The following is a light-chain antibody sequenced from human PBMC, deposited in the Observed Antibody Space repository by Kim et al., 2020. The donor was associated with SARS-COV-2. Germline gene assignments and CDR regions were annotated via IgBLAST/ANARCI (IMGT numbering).Light chain of an antibody. Sequence: ASVGDTVTITCRASQSISSWLAWYQQKPGKAPKLLIYKTSSLQSGVPSRFSGSASGTDFTLTISSLQPDDFATYYCQQYDDYPLMFGGGTKVDIK. J-gene: IGKJ4*02. CDR2: KTS. V-gene: IGKV1-5*03. CDR3: QQYDDYPLM. CDR1: QSISSW.